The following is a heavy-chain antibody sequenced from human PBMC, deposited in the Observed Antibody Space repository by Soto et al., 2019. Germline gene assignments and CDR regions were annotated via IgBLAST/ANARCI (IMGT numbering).Heavy chain of an antibody. J-gene: IGHJ5*02. V-gene: IGHV4-38-2*02. CDR3: ARQDRVVAEGRWFDP. D-gene: IGHD2-15*01. CDR1: GYSISSGYH. Sequence: SETLSLTCTVSGYSISSGYHWAWIRQPPGKGLEWLGSVHYSGNTYYNPSLKSRLTISVDKSKNQFSLNLSSVTAADTAVYYCARQDRVVAEGRWFDPWGQG. CDR2: VHYSGNT.